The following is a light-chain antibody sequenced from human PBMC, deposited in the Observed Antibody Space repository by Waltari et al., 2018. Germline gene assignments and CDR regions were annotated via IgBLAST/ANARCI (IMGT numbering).Light chain of an antibody. J-gene: IGLJ2*01. CDR3: QVWDSRSDHVV. CDR2: GNS. V-gene: IGLV3-21*02. CDR1: DIGYKS. Sequence: SYVLTQPPSVSVAPGQTARITCEGTDIGYKSVHGYHQRPGQAPVLALHGNSDRPSGIPERISGSNSVNMATLSISRVEAGDEADYYCQVWDSRSDHVVFGGGTKLTVL.